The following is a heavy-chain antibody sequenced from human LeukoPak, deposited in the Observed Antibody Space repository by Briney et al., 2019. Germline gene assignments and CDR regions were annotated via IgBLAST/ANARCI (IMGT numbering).Heavy chain of an antibody. Sequence: GSLRLSCAASGFTFSSYEMNWVRQAPGKGLEWIGRIYTSGSTNYNPSLKSRVTISVDTSKNQFSLKLSSVTAADTAVYYCARAPPGDYYYYYMDVWGKGTTVTISS. D-gene: IGHD3-10*01. V-gene: IGHV4-4*08. CDR3: ARAPPGDYYYYYMDV. CDR2: IYTSGST. J-gene: IGHJ6*03. CDR1: GFTFSSYE.